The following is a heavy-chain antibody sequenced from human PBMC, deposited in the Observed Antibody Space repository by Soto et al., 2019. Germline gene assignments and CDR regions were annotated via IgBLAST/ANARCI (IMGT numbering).Heavy chain of an antibody. CDR3: RAAVYGGNSAPLNYSDY. V-gene: IGHV3-23*01. D-gene: IGHD4-17*01. Sequence: GGSLRLSCAASGLVFNNYAMNWVRQAPGKGLEWVSAITTSGGGTYYADSVRGRFTISRDNSKNALYLQMNSLRAEDTAVYYCRAAVYGGNSAPLNYSDYWGQGTLVTVSS. CDR1: GLVFNNYA. J-gene: IGHJ4*02. CDR2: ITTSGGGT.